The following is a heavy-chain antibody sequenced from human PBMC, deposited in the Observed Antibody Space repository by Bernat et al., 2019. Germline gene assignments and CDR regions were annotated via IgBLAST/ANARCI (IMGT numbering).Heavy chain of an antibody. V-gene: IGHV3-15*01. D-gene: IGHD2-21*01. CDR1: GLTVTNAW. CDR3: TTDNGDLGFDL. CDR2: IKTKTEGGTT. Sequence: EVQLVESGGSLVKPGGSHRLSCAASGLTVTNAWMSLVRQAPGKGLEWVGRIKTKTEGGTTDYAAPVKGRFTISTDDSKNTLYLQMNSLRAEDTAVYYCTTDNGDLGFDLWGQGTMLTVSS. J-gene: IGHJ3*01.